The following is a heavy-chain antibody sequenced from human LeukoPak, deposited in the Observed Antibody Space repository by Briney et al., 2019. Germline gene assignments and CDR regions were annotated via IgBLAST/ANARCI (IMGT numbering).Heavy chain of an antibody. CDR1: GGSINNYY. Sequence: SETLSLTCSVSGGSINNYYWNWIRQPPGKGLEWIGYIYYSGSTRYNPSLQSRVTMSIGTSKTQFSLKLDSVTAADTAVYYCAKGGATPRWGQGTLVTVSS. CDR3: AKGGATPR. V-gene: IGHV4-59*08. D-gene: IGHD1-26*01. J-gene: IGHJ4*02. CDR2: IYYSGST.